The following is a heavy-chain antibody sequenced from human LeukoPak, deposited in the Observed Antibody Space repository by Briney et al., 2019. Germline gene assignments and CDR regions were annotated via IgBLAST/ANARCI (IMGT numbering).Heavy chain of an antibody. Sequence: SETLSLTCAVYGGSFSGYYWSWIRQPPGKGLEWIGEINHSGSTNYNLSLKSRVTISVDTSKNQFSLKLGSVTAADTAVYYCARGGYDILTGPDPWGQGTLVTVSS. CDR1: GGSFSGYY. J-gene: IGHJ5*02. CDR3: ARGGYDILTGPDP. CDR2: INHSGST. D-gene: IGHD3-9*01. V-gene: IGHV4-34*01.